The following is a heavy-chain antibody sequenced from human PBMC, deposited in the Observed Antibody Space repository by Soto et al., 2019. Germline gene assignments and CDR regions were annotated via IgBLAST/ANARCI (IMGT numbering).Heavy chain of an antibody. J-gene: IGHJ5*02. CDR3: ARETFIVVVPAARRFDP. V-gene: IGHV3-74*01. D-gene: IGHD2-2*01. CDR2: INSDGSST. CDR1: GFTFSSYW. Sequence: SGGSLRLSCAASGFTFSSYWMHWVRQAPGKGLVWVSRINSDGSSTSYADSVKGRFTISRDNAKNTLYLQMNSLRAEDTAVYYCARETFIVVVPAARRFDPWGQGTLVTVSS.